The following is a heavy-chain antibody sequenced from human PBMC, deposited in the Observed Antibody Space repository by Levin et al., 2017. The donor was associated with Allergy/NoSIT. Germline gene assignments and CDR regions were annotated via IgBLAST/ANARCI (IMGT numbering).Heavy chain of an antibody. CDR3: AKGGRWLRLRGYYFDY. D-gene: IGHD5-12*01. V-gene: IGHV3-23*01. CDR2: ISGSGGST. J-gene: IGHJ4*02. Sequence: SGGSLRLSCAASGFTFSSYAMSWVRQAPGKGLEWVSAISGSGGSTYYADSVKGRFTISRDNSKNTLYLQMNSLRAEDTAVYYCAKGGRWLRLRGYYFDYWGQGTLVTVSS. CDR1: GFTFSSYA.